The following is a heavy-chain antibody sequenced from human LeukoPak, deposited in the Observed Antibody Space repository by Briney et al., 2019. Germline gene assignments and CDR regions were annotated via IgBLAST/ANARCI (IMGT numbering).Heavy chain of an antibody. CDR3: ARDIELST. D-gene: IGHD5-12*01. J-gene: IGHJ3*01. CDR1: GFMFRDAA. Sequence: GGSLRLSCAASGFMFRDAAMTWVRQAPGKGLEWVSLIASSGLNTYYADSVRGRFTISRDNSKNTPSLQMNSLRVEDTAIYYCARDIELSTWGLGTLVTVSS. CDR2: IASSGLNT. V-gene: IGHV3-23*01.